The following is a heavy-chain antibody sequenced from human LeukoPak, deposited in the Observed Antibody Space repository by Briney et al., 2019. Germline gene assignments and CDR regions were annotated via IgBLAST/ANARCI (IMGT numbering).Heavy chain of an antibody. Sequence: GESLKISCKGSGYSFTSYWISWVRQMPEKGLEWMGRIDPSDSYTNYSPSFQGHVTISADKSIGTAYLQWSSLKASDTAMYYCARRSGGYSSSWYYDWFDPWGQGTLVTVSS. V-gene: IGHV5-10-1*01. CDR2: IDPSDSYT. J-gene: IGHJ5*02. CDR3: ARRSGGYSSSWYYDWFDP. CDR1: GYSFTSYW. D-gene: IGHD6-13*01.